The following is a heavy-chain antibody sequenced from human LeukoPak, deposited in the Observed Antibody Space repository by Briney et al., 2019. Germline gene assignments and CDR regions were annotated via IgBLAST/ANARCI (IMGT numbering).Heavy chain of an antibody. D-gene: IGHD3-9*01. CDR2: IRGDNGNT. J-gene: IGHJ4*02. Sequence: ASVKVSCKSSGYTFSNYGISWVRQAPGQGLEWVGWIRGDNGNTNYAQKLQGRVTMTTDTSTSTAYMELRSLGSDETAVYYCARVDLLTGYYFFDYWGQGTLVTVSS. CDR3: ARVDLLTGYYFFDY. CDR1: GYTFSNYG. V-gene: IGHV1-18*01.